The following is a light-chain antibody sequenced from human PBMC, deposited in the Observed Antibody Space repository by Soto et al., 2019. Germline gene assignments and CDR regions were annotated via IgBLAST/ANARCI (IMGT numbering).Light chain of an antibody. Sequence: QSGLTQPASGSGSPGQAITISCAGTSSDVGGYTYVSWYQQHPGKAPKLMIYDVSNRPSGVSNRFSGSKSGNTASLTISGLQAEDEADYYCTSYTSSSTPYVFGGGTKVTVL. V-gene: IGLV2-14*01. CDR2: DVS. CDR1: SSDVGGYTY. J-gene: IGLJ1*01. CDR3: TSYTSSSTPYV.